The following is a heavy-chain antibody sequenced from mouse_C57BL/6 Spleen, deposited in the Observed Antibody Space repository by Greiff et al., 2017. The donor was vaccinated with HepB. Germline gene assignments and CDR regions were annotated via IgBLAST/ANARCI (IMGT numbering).Heavy chain of an antibody. V-gene: IGHV3-6*01. CDR3: ARELYDGYYVFAY. CDR2: ISYDGSN. D-gene: IGHD2-3*01. CDR1: GYSITSGYY. J-gene: IGHJ3*01. Sequence: EVQVVESGPGLVKPSQSLSLTCSVTGYSITSGYYWNWIRQFPGNKLEWMGYISYDGSNNYNPSLKNRISITRDTSKNQFFLKLNSVTTEDTATYYCARELYDGYYVFAYWGQGTLVTVSA.